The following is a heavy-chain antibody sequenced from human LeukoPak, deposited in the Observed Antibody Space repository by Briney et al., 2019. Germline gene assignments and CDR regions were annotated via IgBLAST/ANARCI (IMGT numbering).Heavy chain of an antibody. V-gene: IGHV3-7*01. CDR3: ARDRFSAVAGTGFDY. CDR2: IKQDGSEK. CDR1: GFTFSSCW. J-gene: IGHJ4*02. D-gene: IGHD6-19*01. Sequence: GGSLRLSCAASGFTFSSCWMSWVRQAPGKGLEWVANIKQDGSEKYYVDSVKGRFTISRDNAKNSLYLQMNSLRAEDTAVYYCARDRFSAVAGTGFDYWGQGTLVTVSS.